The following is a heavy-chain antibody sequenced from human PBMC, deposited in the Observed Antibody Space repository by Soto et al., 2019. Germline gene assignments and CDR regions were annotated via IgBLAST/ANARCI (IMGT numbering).Heavy chain of an antibody. V-gene: IGHV3-7*01. D-gene: IGHD1-26*01. CDR1: GFTFSSYW. Sequence: EVQLVESGGGLVQPGESLRLSCAASGFTFSSYWMTWVRQAPGKGLEWVANIKQDGSEKYYVDSVRGRFTMSRDNAKNSLYLQMNSLRAEDTAVYYCARVAGATQMDFDYWGQGTLVTVSS. CDR3: ARVAGATQMDFDY. CDR2: IKQDGSEK. J-gene: IGHJ4*02.